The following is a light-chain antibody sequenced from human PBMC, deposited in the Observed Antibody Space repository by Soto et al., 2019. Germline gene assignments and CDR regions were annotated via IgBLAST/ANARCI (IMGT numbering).Light chain of an antibody. V-gene: IGLV2-14*01. CDR1: GSDVGGYNY. Sequence: QSVLTQPASVSGSPGQSITISCTGTGSDVGGYNYVSWYQQHPGKAPKVMIYDVSNRPSGVSNRFSGSKSGNTASLTISGLKAEDAADYYCSSYTSASTPLVFGGGTKLTVL. J-gene: IGLJ2*01. CDR3: SSYTSASTPLV. CDR2: DVS.